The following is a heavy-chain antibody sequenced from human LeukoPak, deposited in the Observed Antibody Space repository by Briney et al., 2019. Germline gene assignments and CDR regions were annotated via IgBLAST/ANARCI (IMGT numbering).Heavy chain of an antibody. Sequence: ASLKVSCKASGYTFTSYYMHWVRQAPGQGLEWMGIINPSGGSTSYAQKFQGRVTMTRDMSTSTVYMELSSLRSEDTAVYYCARGYWNDDAFDIWGQGTMVTVSS. D-gene: IGHD1-1*01. CDR1: GYTFTSYY. J-gene: IGHJ3*02. CDR3: ARGYWNDDAFDI. V-gene: IGHV1-46*01. CDR2: INPSGGST.